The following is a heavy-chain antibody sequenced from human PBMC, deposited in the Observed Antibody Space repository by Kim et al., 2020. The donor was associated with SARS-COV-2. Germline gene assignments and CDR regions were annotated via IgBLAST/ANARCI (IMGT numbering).Heavy chain of an antibody. J-gene: IGHJ4*01. CDR1: SFASSSFG. CDR3: GSGSIGVAGPIDY. D-gene: IGHD6-19*01. CDR2: ISYDGRIK. V-gene: IGHV3-30*03. Sequence: GGSLRLSCSVSSFASSSFGLHWVRQAPGKGPEWVALISYDGRIKLYADSVKGRFAISRDFSKNTLHLEMSSLRREDTAIYYCGSGSIGVAGPIDYWAQGAPVTVSS.